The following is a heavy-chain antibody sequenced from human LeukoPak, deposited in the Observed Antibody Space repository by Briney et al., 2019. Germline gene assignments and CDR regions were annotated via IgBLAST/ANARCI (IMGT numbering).Heavy chain of an antibody. V-gene: IGHV1-18*01. CDR1: GYTFTSYG. CDR3: AREVIAVAGLTDY. J-gene: IGHJ4*02. Sequence: ASVKVSCKASGYTFTSYGISWVRQAPGQGLEWMGWISAYNGNTNYAQKLQGRVTMTTDTSTSTAYTELRSLRSDDTAVYYCAREVIAVAGLTDYWGQGTLVTVSS. CDR2: ISAYNGNT. D-gene: IGHD6-19*01.